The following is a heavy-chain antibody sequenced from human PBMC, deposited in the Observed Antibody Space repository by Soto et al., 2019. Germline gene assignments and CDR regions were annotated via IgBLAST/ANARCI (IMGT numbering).Heavy chain of an antibody. Sequence: QVQLQQWGAGLLKPSETLSLTCAVYGGSFSGYYWSWVRQPPGKGLEWIGEINRGGDTNYNPSLKSAVPVSLDTSQNQFSLGLSSVTAADTAVYFCARGLGSGSFYHYWGQGTRVTVSS. CDR1: GGSFSGYY. CDR3: ARGLGSGSFYHY. J-gene: IGHJ4*02. D-gene: IGHD3-10*01. V-gene: IGHV4-34*01. CDR2: INRGGDT.